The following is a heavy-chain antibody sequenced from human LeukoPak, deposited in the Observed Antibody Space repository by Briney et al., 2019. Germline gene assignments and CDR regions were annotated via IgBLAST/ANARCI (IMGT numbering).Heavy chain of an antibody. CDR3: ARETRAPTEHFTMVRGVIGLTYYYYYMDV. J-gene: IGHJ6*03. V-gene: IGHV4-34*01. D-gene: IGHD3-10*01. Sequence: SDTLSLTCAVYGGSFSGYYWSWIRQPPGKGLEWIGEVNHIGSTNYNPSLKTRDTISVDTSKNQFSLTLSSVTAADTAVYYCARETRAPTEHFTMVRGVIGLTYYYYYMDVWGKGTTVTVSS. CDR1: GGSFSGYY. CDR2: VNHIGST.